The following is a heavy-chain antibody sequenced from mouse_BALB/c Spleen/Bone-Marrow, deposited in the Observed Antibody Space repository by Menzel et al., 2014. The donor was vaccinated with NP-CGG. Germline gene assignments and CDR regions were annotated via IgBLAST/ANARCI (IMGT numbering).Heavy chain of an antibody. CDR1: GYAFSSYW. J-gene: IGHJ3*01. D-gene: IGHD2-4*01. Sequence: VHLVESGAELVRPGSSVKISCKASGYAFSSYWMNWVKQSPGQGLEWIGQIYPGDGDTNYNGKFKGKATLTADKSSGTAYMQLSSLTSKDSAVYFCAREGYDYDWFAYWGQGTLVTVSA. CDR2: IYPGDGDT. V-gene: IGHV1-80*01. CDR3: AREGYDYDWFAY.